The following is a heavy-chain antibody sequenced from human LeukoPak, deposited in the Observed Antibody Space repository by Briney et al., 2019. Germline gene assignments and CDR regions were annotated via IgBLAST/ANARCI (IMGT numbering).Heavy chain of an antibody. D-gene: IGHD6-13*01. CDR2: INHSGST. Sequence: PSETLSPTCAVYGGSFSGYYWSWTRQPPGKGLEWIGEINHSGSTNYNPSLKSRVTISVDTSKNQFSLKLSSVTAADTAVYYCARGLTPKLAAAYDYWGQGTLVTVSS. J-gene: IGHJ4*02. CDR3: ARGLTPKLAAAYDY. V-gene: IGHV4-34*01. CDR1: GGSFSGYY.